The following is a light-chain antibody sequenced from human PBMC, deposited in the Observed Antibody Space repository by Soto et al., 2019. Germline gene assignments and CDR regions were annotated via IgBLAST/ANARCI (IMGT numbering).Light chain of an antibody. CDR3: SSYTTSSTLV. CDR2: DVT. V-gene: IGLV2-14*03. J-gene: IGLJ3*02. CDR1: SSDVGAYNY. Sequence: QSALTQPASVSGSPGQSITISCTGTSSDVGAYNYVSWYQQLPDKAPNLMIYDVTYRPSGVSNRFSGSKSGNTASLTISGLQAEDEADYFCSSYTTSSTLVFGGGTKVTVL.